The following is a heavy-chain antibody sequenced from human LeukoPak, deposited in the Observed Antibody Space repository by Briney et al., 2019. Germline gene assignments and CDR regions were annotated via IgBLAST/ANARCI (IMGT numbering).Heavy chain of an antibody. CDR2: IYYSGST. CDR1: GGSISSSSYY. D-gene: IGHD2-2*01. J-gene: IGHJ6*03. V-gene: IGHV4-39*07. CDR3: ARGGTHCSSTSCYPYMDV. Sequence: ASETLSLTCTVSGGSISSSSYYWGWVRQPPGKGLEWIGSIYYSGSTNYNPFLKSRVTISVDTSKKQFSLKLSSVTAADTAVYYCARGGTHCSSTSCYPYMDVWGKGTTVTVSS.